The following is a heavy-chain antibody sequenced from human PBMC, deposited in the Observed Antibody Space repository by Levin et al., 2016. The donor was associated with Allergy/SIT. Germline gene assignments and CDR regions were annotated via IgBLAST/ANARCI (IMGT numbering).Heavy chain of an antibody. Sequence: SETLSLTCVVSGGPFSGYFWSWIRQPPGKGLEWIGEVNHSGMTNYNPSLKSRVTISGDMSRKQFSLKLTSVTAADTAVYYCARAIGYYDGSGAPLEVWGQGNLVIVSS. V-gene: IGHV4-34*01. CDR1: GGPFSGYF. CDR3: ARAIGYYDGSGAPLEV. CDR2: VNHSGMT. D-gene: IGHD3-22*01. J-gene: IGHJ4*02.